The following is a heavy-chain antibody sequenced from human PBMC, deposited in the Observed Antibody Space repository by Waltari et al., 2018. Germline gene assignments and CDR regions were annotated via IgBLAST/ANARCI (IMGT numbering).Heavy chain of an antibody. CDR3: ARSYYGSGSYYNRVDAFDI. CDR2: ISSSSSYI. J-gene: IGHJ3*02. V-gene: IGHV3-21*01. Sequence: EVQLVESGGGLVKPGGSLRLSCAASGSTFSSYSMNWVRQAPGKGLEWVSSISSSSSYIYYADSVKGRFTISRDNAKNSLYLQMNSLRAEDTAVYYCARSYYGSGSYYNRVDAFDIWGQGTMVTVSS. D-gene: IGHD3-10*01. CDR1: GSTFSSYS.